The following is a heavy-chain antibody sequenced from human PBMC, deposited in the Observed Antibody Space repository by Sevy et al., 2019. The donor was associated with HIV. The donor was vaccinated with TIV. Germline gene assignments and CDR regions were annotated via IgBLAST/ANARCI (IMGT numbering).Heavy chain of an antibody. D-gene: IGHD5-18*01. CDR3: ARVFGGYSYGWVFYYYYGMDV. V-gene: IGHV1-46*01. CDR2: INPSGGST. J-gene: IGHJ6*02. CDR1: GYTFTSYY. Sequence: ASVKVSCKASGYTFTSYYMHWVRQAPGQGLEWMGIINPSGGSTSYAQKFQGRVTMTRDTSTSTVYMELSSLRSEDTAVYYCARVFGGYSYGWVFYYYYGMDVWGQGTTVTVSS.